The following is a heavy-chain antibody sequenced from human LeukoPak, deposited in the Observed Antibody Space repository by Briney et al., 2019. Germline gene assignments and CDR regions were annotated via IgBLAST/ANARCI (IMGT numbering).Heavy chain of an antibody. CDR2: IIPIFTKT. D-gene: IGHD3-22*01. CDR3: AGERGGYDSSGYNY. V-gene: IGHV1-69*13. CDR1: GDTFSTYF. J-gene: IGHJ4*02. Sequence: SVKVSCKASGDTFSTYFVSWVRQAPGQGLEWMGGIIPIFTKTNYAQRFQGRLTITADESTSTVYMELSSLTSEDTAVYYCAGERGGYDSSGYNYWGQGTLVTVSS.